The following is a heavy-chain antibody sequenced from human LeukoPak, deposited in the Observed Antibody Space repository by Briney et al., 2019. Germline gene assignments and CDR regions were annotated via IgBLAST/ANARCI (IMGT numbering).Heavy chain of an antibody. V-gene: IGHV3-23*01. Sequence: SGGSLRLSCAASGFTFSSYAMSWVRQAPGKGLEWVSAISGSGVSTYYADSVKGRFTISRDNSKNTLYLQMNGLRAEDTAVYYCANPTVVTLFSYWGQGTLVTVSS. J-gene: IGHJ4*02. CDR1: GFTFSSYA. CDR2: ISGSGVST. CDR3: ANPTVVTLFSY. D-gene: IGHD4-23*01.